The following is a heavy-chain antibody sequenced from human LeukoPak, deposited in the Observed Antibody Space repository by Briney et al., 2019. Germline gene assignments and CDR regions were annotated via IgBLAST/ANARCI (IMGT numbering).Heavy chain of an antibody. CDR3: VGGDDHGAQEGVAFDI. V-gene: IGHV4-39*07. Sequence: SETLSLTCTVSGGSISSSSYYWGWIRQPPGKGLEWIGSIYYSGSTYYNPSLKSRVTISVDTSKNQFSLKLSSVTAADTAVYYCVGGDDHGAQEGVAFDIWGQGTMVTVSS. J-gene: IGHJ3*02. CDR2: IYYSGST. D-gene: IGHD4-17*01. CDR1: GGSISSSSYY.